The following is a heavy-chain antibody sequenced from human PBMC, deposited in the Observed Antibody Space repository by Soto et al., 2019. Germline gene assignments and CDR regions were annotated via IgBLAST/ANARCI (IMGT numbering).Heavy chain of an antibody. CDR2: IIYDGSTK. CDR1: GFTFSSYG. Sequence: QVQLVESGGGVVQPGRSLRLSCAASGFTFSSYGMHWVRQAPGKGLEWVAVIIYDGSTKYYADSVKGRFTISRDNSKSTRYLQMNSLRAEDTAVYYCAKDRMGAGVRGYFDYCGQGTLVTVSS. J-gene: IGHJ4*02. D-gene: IGHD3-10*01. CDR3: AKDRMGAGVRGYFDY. V-gene: IGHV3-30*18.